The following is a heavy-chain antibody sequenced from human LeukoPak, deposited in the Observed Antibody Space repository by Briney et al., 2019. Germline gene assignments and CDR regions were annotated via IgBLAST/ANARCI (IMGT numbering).Heavy chain of an antibody. Sequence: ASVKVSCKASGYTFTSYGISWVRQAPGQGLEWMGWISAYNGNTNYAQKLQGRVTMTTDTSTSTACMELRSLRSDDTAVYYCARDVNYYDSSGWFDPWGQGTLVTVSS. D-gene: IGHD3-22*01. V-gene: IGHV1-18*01. J-gene: IGHJ5*02. CDR2: ISAYNGNT. CDR3: ARDVNYYDSSGWFDP. CDR1: GYTFTSYG.